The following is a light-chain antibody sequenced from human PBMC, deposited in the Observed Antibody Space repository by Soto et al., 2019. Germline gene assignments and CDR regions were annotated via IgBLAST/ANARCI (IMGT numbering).Light chain of an antibody. CDR1: SSNIGSKS. CDR2: GNN. CDR3: AAWDGSLNAMV. J-gene: IGLJ2*01. V-gene: IGLV1-44*01. Sequence: QSVLTQSPSASGTPGQRVTISCSGSSSNIGSKSVNWYQQLPGTAPKLLMDGNNQRPSGVPDRFSGSKSGTSASLAISGLQSEDGADYYCAAWDGSLNAMVFGGGTKLTVL.